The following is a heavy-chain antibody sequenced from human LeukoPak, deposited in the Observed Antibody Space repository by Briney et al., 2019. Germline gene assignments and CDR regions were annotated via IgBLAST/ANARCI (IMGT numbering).Heavy chain of an antibody. Sequence: SETLSLTCTVSGGSVSNGGYYWSWIRQPPGKGLEWIGFVFNSGATNYNPSLRSRVTISPNTSKNQFSLKLTSVTAADTAVCYCARGSNYFDYWGQGTLVTVSS. D-gene: IGHD6-6*01. CDR1: GGSVSNGGYY. CDR2: VFNSGAT. J-gene: IGHJ4*02. V-gene: IGHV4-61*08. CDR3: ARGSNYFDY.